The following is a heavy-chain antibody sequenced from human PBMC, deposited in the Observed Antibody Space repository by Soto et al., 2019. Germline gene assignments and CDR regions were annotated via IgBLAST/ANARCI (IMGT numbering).Heavy chain of an antibody. D-gene: IGHD6-19*01. Sequence: EVQLVETGGGLIQPGGSLKLSCSVAGFTVSDSMSWVRQAPGKGLECVSFIHSDGSTHYTDSVRGRFTSSRDNSKNTLYLQLDRLRVDDTAVYFCARDASGPFDYWGQGTLVTVSS. J-gene: IGHJ4*02. CDR1: GFTVSDS. CDR3: ARDASGPFDY. V-gene: IGHV3-53*02. CDR2: IHSDGST.